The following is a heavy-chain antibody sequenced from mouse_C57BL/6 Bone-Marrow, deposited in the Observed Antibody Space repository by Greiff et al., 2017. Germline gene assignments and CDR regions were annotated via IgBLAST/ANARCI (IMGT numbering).Heavy chain of an antibody. J-gene: IGHJ1*03. CDR3: AKRSITTVVATGYFDV. Sequence: EVQLQQSGPVLVKPGASVKMSCTASGYTFTDYYMNWVKQSHGKSLEWIGVINPYNGGTSYNQKFKGKATLTVDKSSSTAYMELNSLTSEDSAVYNCAKRSITTVVATGYFDVWGTGTTVTVSS. V-gene: IGHV1-19*01. CDR1: GYTFTDYY. CDR2: INPYNGGT. D-gene: IGHD1-1*01.